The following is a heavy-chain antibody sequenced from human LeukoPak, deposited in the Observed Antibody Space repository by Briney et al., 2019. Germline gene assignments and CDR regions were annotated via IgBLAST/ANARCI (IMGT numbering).Heavy chain of an antibody. J-gene: IGHJ4*02. CDR2: ISAYNGNT. D-gene: IGHD3-10*01. CDR3: ARVGLLWFGELLRSRVYCGPPDY. Sequence: ASVTVSCKASGYTFTSYGISWVRQAPGQGLEWMGWISAYNGNTNYAQKLQGRVTITTDTSTSTAYLELRSLRSDDTAVYYCARVGLLWFGELLRSRVYCGPPDYWGQGTLVTVSS. CDR1: GYTFTSYG. V-gene: IGHV1-18*04.